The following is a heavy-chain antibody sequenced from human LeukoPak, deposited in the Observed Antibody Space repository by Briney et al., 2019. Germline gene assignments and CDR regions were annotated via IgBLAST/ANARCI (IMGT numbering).Heavy chain of an antibody. D-gene: IGHD1-14*01. CDR1: GITFRNYW. Sequence: PGGSLRLSCAASGITFRNYWLSWVRQAPGMGLEWVSGISGDGYSTYYADSVKGRFTISRDNSKNTVYLQMNSLRDEDTAVYYCAKRSGSPRPEYFDYWGQGTRVTVSS. J-gene: IGHJ4*02. V-gene: IGHV3-23*01. CDR3: AKRSGSPRPEYFDY. CDR2: ISGDGYST.